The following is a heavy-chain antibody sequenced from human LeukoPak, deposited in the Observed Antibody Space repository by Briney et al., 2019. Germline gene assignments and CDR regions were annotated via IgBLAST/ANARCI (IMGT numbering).Heavy chain of an antibody. D-gene: IGHD3-10*01. CDR2: ISSSSSSI. J-gene: IGHJ4*02. CDR1: GFTFSSYY. Sequence: GGSLRLSCAASGFTFSSYYINWVRQAPGKGLEWVSSISSSSSSIYYADSVKGRFTISRDNAKNSLHLQMNSLRAEDTAVYCCARDAYYGSGFDYWGQGTLITVSS. CDR3: ARDAYYGSGFDY. V-gene: IGHV3-21*01.